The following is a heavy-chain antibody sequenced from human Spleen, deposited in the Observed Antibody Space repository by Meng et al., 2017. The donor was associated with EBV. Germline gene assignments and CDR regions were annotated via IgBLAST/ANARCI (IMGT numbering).Heavy chain of an antibody. CDR1: GSSVTSNTAA. V-gene: IGHV6-1*01. Sequence: QVQLQQSGPGLVKPSQTLSLTCAISGSSVTSNTAAWNWIRQSPSGGLEWLGRTYYRSKWYNDYAVSVKSRITINPDTYKNQVSLQLNSVTPEDTAVYYCASIAFDIWGQGTTVTVSS. CDR2: TYYRSKWYN. J-gene: IGHJ3*02. CDR3: ASIAFDI.